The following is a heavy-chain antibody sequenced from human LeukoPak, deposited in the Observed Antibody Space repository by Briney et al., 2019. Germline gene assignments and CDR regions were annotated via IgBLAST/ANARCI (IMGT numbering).Heavy chain of an antibody. V-gene: IGHV3-23*01. Sequence: PGGSLRLSCAASGFTFSNSALSWVRQAPGKGLEWVSDISGSGGSTYYADSAKGRFTISRDNSKNTLYLQMNSLRAEDTAVYYCARDSDFWSGMRYYYYMDVWGKGTTVTVSS. CDR2: ISGSGGST. J-gene: IGHJ6*03. D-gene: IGHD3-3*01. CDR3: ARDSDFWSGMRYYYYMDV. CDR1: GFTFSNSA.